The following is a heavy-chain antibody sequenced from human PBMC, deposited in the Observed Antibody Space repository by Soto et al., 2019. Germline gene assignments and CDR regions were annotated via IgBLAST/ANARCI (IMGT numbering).Heavy chain of an antibody. CDR2: INAGNGNT. V-gene: IGHV1-3*01. Sequence: QVQLVQSGAEVKKPGASVKVSCKASGYTFTSYAMHWVRQAPGQRLEWMGWINAGNGNTKYSQKFQGRVTITRDTSASTAYMELSSLRPEDTAVYYCAREGDSGWSDFDYWGQGTLVTVSS. CDR1: GYTFTSYA. CDR3: AREGDSGWSDFDY. D-gene: IGHD6-19*01. J-gene: IGHJ4*02.